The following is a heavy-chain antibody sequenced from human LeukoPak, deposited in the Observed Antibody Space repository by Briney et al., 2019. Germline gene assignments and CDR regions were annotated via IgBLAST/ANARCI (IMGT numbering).Heavy chain of an antibody. D-gene: IGHD3-10*01. Sequence: PGGSLRLSCAASGFTFRNYAMSWVRQAPGKGLEWIGEINHSGSTNYNPSLKSRVTISVDTSKNQFSLKLSSVTAADTAVYYCARGPYGAFDIWGQGTMVTVSS. CDR3: ARGPYGAFDI. J-gene: IGHJ3*02. V-gene: IGHV4-34*01. CDR1: GFTFRNYA. CDR2: INHSGST.